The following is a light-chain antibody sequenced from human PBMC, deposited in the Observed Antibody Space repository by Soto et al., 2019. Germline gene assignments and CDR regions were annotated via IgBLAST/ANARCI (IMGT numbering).Light chain of an antibody. CDR2: NNN. V-gene: IGLV1-44*01. CDR1: SSNIGSNT. CDR3: AAWDDSLIGYV. Sequence: QAVLTQPPSTSGTPGQRVTISCSGSSSNIGSNTVSWCQQLPGTAPKPLIYNNNQRPSGVPDRFSGSKSGTSASLAISGLQSEDEADYYSAAWDDSLIGYVFGTGTKLTVL. J-gene: IGLJ1*01.